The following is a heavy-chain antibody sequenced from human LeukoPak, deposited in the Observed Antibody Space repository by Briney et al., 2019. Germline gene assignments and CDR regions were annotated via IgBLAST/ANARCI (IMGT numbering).Heavy chain of an antibody. CDR1: CGSISSSSYY. CDR2: IYYSGST. CDR3: ARAYNWFDP. V-gene: IGHV4-39*01. J-gene: IGHJ5*02. Sequence: PSETLSLTCTVSCGSISSSSYYWGWIRQPPGKGLEWIGSIYYSGSTYYNPSLKSRVTIFVDTSKNQFSLNLSSVTAADTAVYYCARAYNWFDPWGQGSLVTVSS.